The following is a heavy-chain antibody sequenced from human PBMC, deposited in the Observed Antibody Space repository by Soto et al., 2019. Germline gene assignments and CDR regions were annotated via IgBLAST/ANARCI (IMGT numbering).Heavy chain of an antibody. CDR3: ARIYYYGLISYYYMDV. V-gene: IGHV4-39*01. J-gene: IGHJ6*03. Sequence: SETLSLTCTVSGGSISSSSYYWGWIRQPPGKGLEWIGSIYYSGSTYYNPSLKSRVTISVDTSKNQFSLKLSSVTAADTAVYYCARIYYYGLISYYYMDVWGKGTTVTVSS. CDR1: GGSISSSSYY. CDR2: IYYSGST. D-gene: IGHD3-10*01.